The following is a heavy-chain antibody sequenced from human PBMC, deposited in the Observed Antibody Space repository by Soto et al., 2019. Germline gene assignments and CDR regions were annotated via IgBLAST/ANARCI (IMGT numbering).Heavy chain of an antibody. Sequence: SETLSLTCAVSGGSISSSNWWSWVRQPPGKGLEWIGEIYHSGSTNYNPSLKSRVTISVDKSKNQFSLKLSSVAAADTAVYYCATVQGYSSGWGEYYYYGMDVWGQGTTVTVSS. J-gene: IGHJ6*02. D-gene: IGHD6-19*01. V-gene: IGHV4-4*02. CDR2: IYHSGST. CDR1: GGSISSSNW. CDR3: ATVQGYSSGWGEYYYYGMDV.